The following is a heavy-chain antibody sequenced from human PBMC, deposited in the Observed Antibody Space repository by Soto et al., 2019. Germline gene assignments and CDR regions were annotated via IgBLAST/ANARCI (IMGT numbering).Heavy chain of an antibody. V-gene: IGHV3-33*01. J-gene: IGHJ4*02. D-gene: IGHD6-6*01. CDR1: GFTFSSFG. CDR3: ARVEAARQFDY. Sequence: VESGGGVVQPGGSLRLSCTASGFTFSSFGMHWVRQAPGKGLEWVALIWSDGSKEYYADSVEGRFTISRDNSQNTLYLQMSSLRVEDTAVYYCARVEAARQFDYWGQGTLVTVSS. CDR2: IWSDGSKE.